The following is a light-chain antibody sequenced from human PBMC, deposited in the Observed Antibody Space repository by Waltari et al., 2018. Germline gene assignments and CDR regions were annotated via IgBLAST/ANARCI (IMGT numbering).Light chain of an antibody. J-gene: IGLJ3*02. V-gene: IGLV1-44*01. Sequence: QSALTQPPSVSGTPGQRVTISCSGSYSNIGSRSLTWYQQLPGTAPKLLIYGNDHRPSGVPDRFSGSKSGTSASLAISGLQSEDEADYYCATWDDSLNWVFGGGTKLTVL. CDR3: ATWDDSLNWV. CDR1: YSNIGSRS. CDR2: GND.